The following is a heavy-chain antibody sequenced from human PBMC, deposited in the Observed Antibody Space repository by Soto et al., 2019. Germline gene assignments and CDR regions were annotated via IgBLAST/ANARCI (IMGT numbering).Heavy chain of an antibody. CDR2: IIPIFGTA. J-gene: IGHJ4*02. Sequence: GASVKVACKAAGGKCRGYPSSGVGHTSGQGLEWMGGIIPIFGTANYAQKFQGRVTITADESTSTAYMELSSLRSEDTAVYYCARDLPPNYYDSSGPFDFWGQGTLVTVPS. D-gene: IGHD3-22*01. CDR1: GGKCRGYP. V-gene: IGHV1-69*13. CDR3: ARDLPPNYYDSSGPFDF.